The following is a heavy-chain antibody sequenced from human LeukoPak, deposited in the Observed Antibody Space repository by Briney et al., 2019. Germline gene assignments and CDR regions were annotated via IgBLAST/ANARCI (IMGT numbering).Heavy chain of an antibody. CDR2: IRQDGSET. D-gene: IGHD2-15*01. V-gene: IGHV3-7*01. Sequence: GGSVRLSCAPSGFIFSNYWMTWVRQATGKGREGVSNIRQDGSETYYVDSVKGRFTISRDNAKNTLYLQMNRLRAEDTAAYYCARTPKVSQYGMDVWGQGTMVTVSS. CDR3: ARTPKVSQYGMDV. J-gene: IGHJ6*02. CDR1: GFIFSNYW.